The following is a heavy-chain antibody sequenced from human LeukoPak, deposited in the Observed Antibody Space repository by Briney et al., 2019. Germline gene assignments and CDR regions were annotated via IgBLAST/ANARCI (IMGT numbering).Heavy chain of an antibody. CDR1: GGSFSGYY. Sequence: SETLSLTCAVYGGSFSGYYWSWIRQPPGKGLEWIGEINHNGSTNYNPSLKSRVTISVDTSKNQFSLKLSSVTAADTAVYYCARLGDFWSGFDYWGQGTLVTVSS. D-gene: IGHD3-3*01. J-gene: IGHJ4*02. CDR2: INHNGST. CDR3: ARLGDFWSGFDY. V-gene: IGHV4-34*01.